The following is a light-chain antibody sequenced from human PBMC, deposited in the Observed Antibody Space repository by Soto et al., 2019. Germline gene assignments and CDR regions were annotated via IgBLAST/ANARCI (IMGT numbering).Light chain of an antibody. J-gene: IGKJ1*01. Sequence: EIVLTQSPGTLSLSPGERATLSCRASQTVTRNYLAWYQRKPGQAPRLRIYGASSRATDIPDRFSGSGSGTHFTLTITRLEPEDFAVYFCQQYAGSPATFGQGTKVEIK. CDR2: GAS. CDR3: QQYAGSPAT. CDR1: QTVTRNY. V-gene: IGKV3-20*01.